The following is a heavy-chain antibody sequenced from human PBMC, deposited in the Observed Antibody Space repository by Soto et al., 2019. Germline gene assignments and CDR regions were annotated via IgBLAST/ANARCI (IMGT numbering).Heavy chain of an antibody. CDR1: GASISGFY. J-gene: IGHJ5*02. Sequence: SETLSLTCTVSGASISGFYWSWILKSAGKGLEWIGRIYATGTTDYNPSLKSLVMMSVDTSKKQFSLKLRSVTAADTAVYYCVRDGTKTLRDWFDPWGQGISVTVSS. D-gene: IGHD1-1*01. V-gene: IGHV4-4*07. CDR2: IYATGTT. CDR3: VRDGTKTLRDWFDP.